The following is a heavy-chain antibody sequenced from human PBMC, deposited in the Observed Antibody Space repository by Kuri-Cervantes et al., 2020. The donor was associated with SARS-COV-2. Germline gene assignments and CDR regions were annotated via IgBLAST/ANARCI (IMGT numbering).Heavy chain of an antibody. CDR3: ARHDYDSSGYYYVYYGMDV. D-gene: IGHD3-22*01. CDR2: IDPSDSYT. Sequence: KVSCKGSGYSLTSYWISWVRQMPGKGLEWMGRIDPSDSYTNYSPSFQGHVTISADKSISTAYLQWSSLKASDTAMYYCARHDYDSSGYYYVYYGMDVWGQGTTVTVSS. J-gene: IGHJ6*02. V-gene: IGHV5-10-1*01. CDR1: GYSLTSYW.